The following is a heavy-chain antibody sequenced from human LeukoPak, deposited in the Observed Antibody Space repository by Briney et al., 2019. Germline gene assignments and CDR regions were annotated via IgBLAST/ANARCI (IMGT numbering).Heavy chain of an antibody. V-gene: IGHV3-48*02. J-gene: IGHJ4*02. CDR1: GFTFSSYS. Sequence: PGGSLRLSCAASGFTFSSYSMNWVRQAPGKGLERVSYISSSSSTIYYADSVKGRFTISRDSAKNSLYLQMGSLRDDDTAVYYCTPHRDGSYPFDYWGQGTLVTVSS. CDR3: TPHRDGSYPFDY. D-gene: IGHD1-26*01. CDR2: ISSSSSTI.